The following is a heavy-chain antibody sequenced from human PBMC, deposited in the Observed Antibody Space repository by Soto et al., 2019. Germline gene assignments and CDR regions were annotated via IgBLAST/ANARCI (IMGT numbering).Heavy chain of an antibody. D-gene: IGHD3-10*01. J-gene: IGHJ4*02. V-gene: IGHV3-30*18. CDR3: AKDELWFGESRTVDY. CDR1: GFTFSSYG. Sequence: PGGSLRLSCAASGFTFSSYGMHWVRQAPGKGLEWVAVISYDGSNKYYADSVKGRFTISRDNSKNTLYLQMNSLRAEDTAVYYCAKDELWFGESRTVDYWGQGTPVTVSS. CDR2: ISYDGSNK.